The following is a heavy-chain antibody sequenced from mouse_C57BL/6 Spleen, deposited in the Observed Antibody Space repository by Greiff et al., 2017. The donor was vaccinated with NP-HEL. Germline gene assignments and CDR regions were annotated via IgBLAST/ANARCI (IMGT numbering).Heavy chain of an antibody. J-gene: IGHJ3*01. D-gene: IGHD2-2*01. Sequence: EVMLVESGEGLVKPGGSLKLSCAASGFTFSSYAMSWVRQTPEKRLEWVAYISSGGDYIYYADTVKGRFTISRDNARNTLYLQMSSLKSEDTAMYYCTRDLGVTTRAWFAYWGQGTLVTVSA. CDR2: ISSGGDYI. V-gene: IGHV5-9-1*02. CDR3: TRDLGVTTRAWFAY. CDR1: GFTFSSYA.